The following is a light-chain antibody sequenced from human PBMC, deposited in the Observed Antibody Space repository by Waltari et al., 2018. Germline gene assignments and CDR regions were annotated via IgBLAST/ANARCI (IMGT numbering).Light chain of an antibody. CDR1: RSDIGAYNY. CDR2: EVT. V-gene: IGLV2-8*01. Sequence: QSALTQPPSASGSPGQSVTISCTGTRSDIGAYNYVSCYQQHPGKAPKFIMFEVTKRPSGVRDRFSDSKSGITASLTISGLQPEDEADYYCSSYAGSNYLVFGGGTKLTVL. J-gene: IGLJ2*01. CDR3: SSYAGSNYLV.